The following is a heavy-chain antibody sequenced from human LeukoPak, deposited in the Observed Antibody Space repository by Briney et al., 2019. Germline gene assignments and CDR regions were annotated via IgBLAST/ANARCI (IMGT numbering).Heavy chain of an antibody. J-gene: IGHJ4*02. D-gene: IGHD2-2*01. CDR3: ARDAFVVVPAAPFDY. Sequence: GGSLRLSCAASGFTFSSYSMNWVRQAPGKGLEWVSSISSSSSYIYYADSVKGRFTISRDNAKNSLYLQMNSLRAEDTAVYYCARDAFVVVPAAPFDYWGQGTLVTVSS. CDR1: GFTFSSYS. V-gene: IGHV3-21*01. CDR2: ISSSSSYI.